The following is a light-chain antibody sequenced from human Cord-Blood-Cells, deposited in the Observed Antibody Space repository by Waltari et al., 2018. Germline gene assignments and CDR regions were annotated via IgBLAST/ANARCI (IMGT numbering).Light chain of an antibody. J-gene: IGLJ2*01. Sequence: QSALTQPRPVSGAPGQPVTISCTGTNRDVCGYNYVSWYQQHPGKAPKLMIYDVSKRPSGVPDRFSGSKSGNTTSLTISGLQAEDEADYYCCSYAGTDVVFGGGTKLTVL. CDR1: NRDVCGYNY. CDR2: DVS. V-gene: IGLV2-11*01. CDR3: CSYAGTDVV.